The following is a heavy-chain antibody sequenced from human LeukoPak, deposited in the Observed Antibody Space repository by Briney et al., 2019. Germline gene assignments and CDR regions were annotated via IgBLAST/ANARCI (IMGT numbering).Heavy chain of an antibody. D-gene: IGHD2-2*01. CDR2: INPNSGGT. Sequence: GASVKVSCKASGYTFTGYYMHWVRQAPGQGLEWMGWINPNSGGTNYAQKFQGRVTMTRDTSISTAYMELSRLRSDDTAVYYCARDIVVVPAAIRHQTNNWFDPWGQGTLVIVSS. CDR3: ARDIVVVPAAIRHQTNNWFDP. V-gene: IGHV1-2*02. CDR1: GYTFTGYY. J-gene: IGHJ5*02.